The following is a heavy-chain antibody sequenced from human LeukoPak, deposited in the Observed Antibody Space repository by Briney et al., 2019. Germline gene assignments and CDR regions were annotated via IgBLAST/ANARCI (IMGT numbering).Heavy chain of an antibody. D-gene: IGHD6-19*01. CDR2: IYYSGST. CDR3: ARGIAVAGPFYYYYYYMDV. J-gene: IGHJ6*03. V-gene: IGHV4-59*01. CDR1: GGSISSYY. Sequence: PSGTLSLTCTVSGGSISSYYWSWIRQPPGKGLEWIGYIYYSGSTNYNPSLKSRVTISVDTSKNQFSLKLSSVTAADTAVYYCARGIAVAGPFYYYYYYMDVWGKGTTVTVSS.